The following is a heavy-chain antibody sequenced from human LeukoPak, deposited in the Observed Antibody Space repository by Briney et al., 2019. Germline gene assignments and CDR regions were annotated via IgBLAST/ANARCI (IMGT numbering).Heavy chain of an antibody. D-gene: IGHD5-18*01. V-gene: IGHV3-23*01. Sequence: GGSQRLSCAASGFPFNNYAMTWVRQAPGKGLEWVSSISHNGGSTHYADSVKGRFTISRDNSKNTVYLQMNSLRAEDTAVYYCAKYGSGQLWLLGWYFDFWGRGTLVTVSS. J-gene: IGHJ2*01. CDR2: ISHNGGST. CDR3: AKYGSGQLWLLGWYFDF. CDR1: GFPFNNYA.